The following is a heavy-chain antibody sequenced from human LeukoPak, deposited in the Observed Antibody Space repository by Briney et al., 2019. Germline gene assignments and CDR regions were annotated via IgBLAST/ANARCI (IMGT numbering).Heavy chain of an antibody. Sequence: PGRSLRLSCAASGFTFSSYWMHWVRQAPGKGLVWVSRINSDGSTISYADSVKGRFTISRDNAKNTLYLQMNSLRAEDTAVYYCARDHSSWELPSDYWGQGTLVTVSS. CDR2: INSDGSTI. CDR3: ARDHSSWELPSDY. CDR1: GFTFSSYW. D-gene: IGHD6-13*01. J-gene: IGHJ4*02. V-gene: IGHV3-74*01.